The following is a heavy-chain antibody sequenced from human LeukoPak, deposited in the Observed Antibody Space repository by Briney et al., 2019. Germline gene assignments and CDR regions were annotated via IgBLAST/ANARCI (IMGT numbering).Heavy chain of an antibody. D-gene: IGHD4-23*01. CDR3: AIEVVTPAYYYYGMDA. CDR2: IYSGGST. Sequence: PGGSLRLSCAASGFTVSSNYMSWVRQAPGKGLEWVSVIYSGGSTYYADSVKGRFTISRDNSKNTLYLQMNSLRAEDTAVYYCAIEVVTPAYYYYGMDAWGQGTTVTVSS. CDR1: GFTVSSNY. V-gene: IGHV3-66*01. J-gene: IGHJ6*02.